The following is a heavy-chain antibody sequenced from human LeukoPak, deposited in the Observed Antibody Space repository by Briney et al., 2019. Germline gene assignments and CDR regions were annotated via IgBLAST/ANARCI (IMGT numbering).Heavy chain of an antibody. CDR3: ARDYDFWSGYLS. V-gene: IGHV3-21*01. D-gene: IGHD3-3*01. CDR2: ISSSSSYR. CDR1: GFTFSSYS. J-gene: IGHJ4*02. Sequence: PGGSLRLSCAASGFTFSSYSMNWVRQAPGKGLEWVSSISSSSSYRYYADSVKGRFTISRDNAKNSLYLQMNSLRAEDTAVYYCARDYDFWSGYLSWGQGTLVTVSS.